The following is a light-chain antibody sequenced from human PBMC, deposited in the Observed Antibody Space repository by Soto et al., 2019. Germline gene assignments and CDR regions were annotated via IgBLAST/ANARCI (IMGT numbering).Light chain of an antibody. CDR3: SAYTTRSAV. CDR1: SSDVGGYHY. Sequence: QSALTQPASVSGSPGQSITISCTGTSSDVGGYHYVSWYQQLPGKAPKLMIYEVTKRPSGVSNRFSGSKSDNTASLTISGLQAEDEADYYCSAYTTRSAVFGIGTKVTVL. CDR2: EVT. J-gene: IGLJ6*01. V-gene: IGLV2-14*01.